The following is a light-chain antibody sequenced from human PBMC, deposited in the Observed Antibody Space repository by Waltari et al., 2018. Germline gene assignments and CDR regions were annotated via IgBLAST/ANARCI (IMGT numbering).Light chain of an antibody. CDR3: QQYGNSPPFS. CDR2: GVS. V-gene: IGKV3-20*01. Sequence: EIVLTQSPGTLSLSPGERATLSCRASQSVSSSYLAWYQQKPGQAPRLLIYGVSYRATGIPDRFSGSVSGTDFTLTISRLEPEDFAVYYCQQYGNSPPFSFGPGTKVDIK. CDR1: QSVSSSY. J-gene: IGKJ3*01.